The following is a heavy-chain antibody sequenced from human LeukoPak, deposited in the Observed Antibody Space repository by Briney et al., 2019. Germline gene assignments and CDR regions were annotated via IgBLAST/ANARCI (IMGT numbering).Heavy chain of an antibody. CDR3: ARDELLRCDY. J-gene: IGHJ4*02. V-gene: IGHV1-18*01. D-gene: IGHD1-26*01. Sequence: ASVKVSCKASGYTFTSYDISWVRQAPGQGLEWMRWISAYNGNTNYAQILQGRVTMTTDTSTSTAYMELRSLRSDDTAVYYCARDELLRCDYWGQGTLVTVSS. CDR1: GYTFTSYD. CDR2: ISAYNGNT.